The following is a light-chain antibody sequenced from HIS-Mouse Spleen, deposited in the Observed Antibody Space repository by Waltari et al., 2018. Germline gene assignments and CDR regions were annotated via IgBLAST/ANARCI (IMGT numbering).Light chain of an antibody. V-gene: IGLV2-8*01. CDR1: SSHVGGYNY. Sequence: QSALTQPPSASGSPGQSVTIPCTGTSSHVGGYNYVPWYQQHPGKAPKLMIYEVSKRPSGVPDRFSGSKSGNTASLTVSGLQAEDEADYYCSSYAGSNNWVFGGGTKLTVL. J-gene: IGLJ2*01. CDR3: SSYAGSNNWV. CDR2: EVS.